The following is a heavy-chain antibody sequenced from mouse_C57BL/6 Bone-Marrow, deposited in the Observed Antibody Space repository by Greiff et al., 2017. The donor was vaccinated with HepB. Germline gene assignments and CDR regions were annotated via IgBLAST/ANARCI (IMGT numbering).Heavy chain of an antibody. V-gene: IGHV1-18*01. CDR3: ASGGLLLFAY. D-gene: IGHD2-3*01. CDR2: INPNNGGT. CDR1: GYTFTDYN. J-gene: IGHJ3*01. Sequence: EVQLQQSGPELVKPGASVKIPCKASGYTFTDYNMDWVKQSHGKSLEWIGDINPNNGGTIYNQKFKGKATLTVDKSSSTAYMELRSLTSEDTAVYYCASGGLLLFAYWGQGTLVTVSA.